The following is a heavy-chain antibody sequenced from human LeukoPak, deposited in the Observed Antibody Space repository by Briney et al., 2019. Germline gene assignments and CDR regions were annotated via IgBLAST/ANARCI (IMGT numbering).Heavy chain of an antibody. CDR1: GFTFSNHA. V-gene: IGHV3-23*01. Sequence: PGGSLRLSCAASGFTFSNHALSWVRQAPGKGLGWVSGISGSGDGTYYGDSVKGRFTISRDNAKNSMDLQMNSLRAEAPAVYYRAKEECSGSRCYSSNPSWYFYHMDDWGKGTPVTVSS. J-gene: IGHJ6*03. CDR3: AKEECSGSRCYSSNPSWYFYHMDD. CDR2: ISGSGDGT. D-gene: IGHD2-15*01.